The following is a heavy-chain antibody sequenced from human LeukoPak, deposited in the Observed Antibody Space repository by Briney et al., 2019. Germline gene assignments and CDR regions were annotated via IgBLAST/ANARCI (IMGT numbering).Heavy chain of an antibody. CDR1: GGTFSSYA. CDR3: ARAAADNWFDP. Sequence: SVKVSCKASGGTFSSYAISWVRQAPGQGLEWMGRIIPILGIANYAQKFQGRVTITADKSTSTAYMELSSLRSEDAAVYYCARAAADNWFDPWGQGTLVTVSS. CDR2: IIPILGIA. V-gene: IGHV1-69*04. J-gene: IGHJ5*02. D-gene: IGHD6-13*01.